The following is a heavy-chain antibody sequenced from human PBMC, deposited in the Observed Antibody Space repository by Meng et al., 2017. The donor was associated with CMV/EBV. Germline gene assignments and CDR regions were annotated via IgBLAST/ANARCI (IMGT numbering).Heavy chain of an antibody. CDR2: ISYDGSKK. Sequence: GGSLRLSCAASGFTFSSYSMNWVRQAPGKGLEWVAVISYDGSKKYYADSVKGRLTISRDNAKNTLYLQMNSLRAEDTAVYYCAREYGSGRYNGGLYYYGMDVWGQGTTVTVSS. CDR3: AREYGSGRYNGGLYYYGMDV. CDR1: GFTFSSYS. D-gene: IGHD3-10*01. J-gene: IGHJ6*02. V-gene: IGHV3-30*03.